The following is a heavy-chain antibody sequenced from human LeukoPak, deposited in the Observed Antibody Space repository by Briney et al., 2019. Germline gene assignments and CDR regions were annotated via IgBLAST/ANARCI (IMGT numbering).Heavy chain of an antibody. CDR2: IKQDEIEK. D-gene: IGHD1-26*01. J-gene: IGHJ4*02. CDR3: VPHAGTVGY. Sequence: PGGSLRLSCEASGFTFSSYWMSWVRQAPGQGLEWVANIKQDEIEKYYVDTVKGRFTISRDNAKNSLYLQMNRLRAEDTAVYYCVPHAGTVGYWGQGTLVTVSS. CDR1: GFTFSSYW. V-gene: IGHV3-7*02.